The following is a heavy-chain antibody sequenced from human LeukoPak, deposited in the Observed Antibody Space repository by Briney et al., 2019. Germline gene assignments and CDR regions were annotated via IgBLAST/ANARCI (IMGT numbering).Heavy chain of an antibody. Sequence: GGSLRLSCAASGFTFSSYAMSWVRQAPGKGLEWVSAISGSGGSTYYADSVKGRFTISRENSKNTLYLQMNSLRAEDTVVYCCAKGAYYDSSGYVDYWGQGTLVTVSS. CDR3: AKGAYYDSSGYVDY. V-gene: IGHV3-23*01. D-gene: IGHD3-22*01. CDR2: ISGSGGST. CDR1: GFTFSSYA. J-gene: IGHJ4*02.